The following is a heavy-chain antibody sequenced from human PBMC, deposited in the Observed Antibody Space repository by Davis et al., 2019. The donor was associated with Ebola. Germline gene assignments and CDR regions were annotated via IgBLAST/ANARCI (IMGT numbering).Heavy chain of an antibody. CDR2: IKQDGSEK. D-gene: IGHD6-19*01. Sequence: GESLKISCAASSFPFSSFWMSWVRQAPGKGLEWVANIKQDGSEKYYVDSVKGRFTISRDNAKNSLYLQMNSLRAEDTAVYYCARDNGYSSGWYVGDWGQGTLVTVS. V-gene: IGHV3-7*01. CDR1: SFPFSSFW. J-gene: IGHJ4*02. CDR3: ARDNGYSSGWYVGD.